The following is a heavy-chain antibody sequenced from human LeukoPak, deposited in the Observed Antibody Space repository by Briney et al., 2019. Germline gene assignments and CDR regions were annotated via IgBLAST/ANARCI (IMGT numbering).Heavy chain of an antibody. J-gene: IGHJ3*02. V-gene: IGHV1-18*01. CDR1: GYTFTSYG. D-gene: IGHD1-26*01. CDR3: ARGTGRERTELLSHDAFDI. CDR2: ISAYNGNT. Sequence: ASVKVSCKASGYTFTSYGISWVRQAPGQGLEWMGWISAYNGNTNYAQKLQGRVTMTTDTSTSTAYMELRSLRSDITAVYYCARGTGRERTELLSHDAFDIWGQGTMVTVSS.